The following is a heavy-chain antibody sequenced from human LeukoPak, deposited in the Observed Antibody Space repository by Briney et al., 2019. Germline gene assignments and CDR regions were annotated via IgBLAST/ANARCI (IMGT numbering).Heavy chain of an antibody. CDR3: ARVDMTTVTIDY. V-gene: IGHV1-2*02. J-gene: IGHJ4*02. CDR2: TNPHSGDT. D-gene: IGHD4-17*01. Sequence: ASVRVSCKAYGSTLTDYYMHWVRQAPGQRLGWMGGTNPHSGDTNLAQKFQGRVTMTRDTSINTAYIELTRLTSDDSAVYYCARVDMTTVTIDYWGQGTLVTVSS. CDR1: GSTLTDYY.